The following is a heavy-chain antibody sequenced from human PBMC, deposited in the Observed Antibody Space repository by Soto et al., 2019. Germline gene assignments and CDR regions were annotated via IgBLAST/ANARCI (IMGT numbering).Heavy chain of an antibody. CDR2: IYTSASI. J-gene: IGHJ6*02. CDR3: ARDREAGYNFYYGMDV. Sequence: PSESLSLAGIVSVADGNTYSWTWIRQPAGKGLEWIGRIYTSASINYNPSLRGRATLSVDTSTNQVSLTLASVTAADTAVYYCARDREAGYNFYYGMDVWGQGTTVTVSS. CDR1: VADGNTYS. V-gene: IGHV4-4*07. D-gene: IGHD6-19*01.